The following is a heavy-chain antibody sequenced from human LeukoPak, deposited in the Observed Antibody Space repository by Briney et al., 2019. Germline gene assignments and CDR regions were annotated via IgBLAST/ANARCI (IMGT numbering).Heavy chain of an antibody. V-gene: IGHV1-2*02. CDR2: INPYRGGT. D-gene: IGHD6-6*01. Sequence: ASVKVSRKASVYTFPDYYMHWVRPAPGQGLEWMGWINPYRGGTHYAQKFQGRVAMTRDTSTSTAYMDLSSLPSDHTAGHYCARGHVGSLQSGSSNYFDYWGQGALVTVS. J-gene: IGHJ4*02. CDR1: VYTFPDYY. CDR3: ARGHVGSLQSGSSNYFDY.